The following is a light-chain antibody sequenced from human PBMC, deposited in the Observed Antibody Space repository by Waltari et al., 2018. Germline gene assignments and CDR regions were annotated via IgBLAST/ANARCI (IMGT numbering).Light chain of an antibody. CDR1: QLGSSS. Sequence: SDVLTQPPSVSAAPGETARITCGGNQLGSSSVHWYQQRPGQAPVLVIYDESDRPSGIPERFSGSKSGNTATLIISRVEAGDEADYYCQVWNSVGDHLSGVFGGGTKLTV. J-gene: IGLJ3*02. CDR3: QVWNSVGDHLSGV. V-gene: IGLV3-21*04. CDR2: DES.